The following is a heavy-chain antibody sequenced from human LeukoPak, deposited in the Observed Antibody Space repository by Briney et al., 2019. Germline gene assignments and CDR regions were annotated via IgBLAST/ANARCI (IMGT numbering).Heavy chain of an antibody. V-gene: IGHV4-31*03. D-gene: IGHD4-17*01. Sequence: PSQTLSLTCNVSVVSISDVGCYWTGIRQHPGKGLEWGVCIFHSVSTYYNPCLKSRATLSVETPGDQRSLRLTSLTAAATAIYSCARVAIVDRHGVRGGFHPWGRGILVTVSS. CDR2: IFHSVST. CDR1: VVSISDVGCY. J-gene: IGHJ5*02. CDR3: ARVAIVDRHGVRGGFHP.